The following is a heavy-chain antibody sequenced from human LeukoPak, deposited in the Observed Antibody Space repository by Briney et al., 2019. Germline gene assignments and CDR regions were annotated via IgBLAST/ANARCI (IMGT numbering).Heavy chain of an antibody. J-gene: IGHJ6*02. CDR2: ISYDESNK. CDR3: ARAPPYYYYGMDV. CDR1: GFTFSSYG. V-gene: IGHV3-30*03. Sequence: GGSLRLSCAASGFTFSSYGMHWVRQAPGKGLEWVAVISYDESNKWYADSVKGRFTISRDNSKNTLYLQMNSLRAEDTAVYYCARAPPYYYYGMDVWGQGTTVTVSS.